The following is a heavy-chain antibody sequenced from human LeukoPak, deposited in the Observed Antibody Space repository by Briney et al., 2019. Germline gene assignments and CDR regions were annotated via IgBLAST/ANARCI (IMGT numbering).Heavy chain of an antibody. Sequence: SGGSLRLSCAASGFTFSAYGMHWVRQAPGKGLEWVAVIYSDGSTKYYADSVKGRFTISRDNSENTLYLQMNSLRAEDTAAYYCATGPQSAAAGIFDYWGQGTLVTVSS. CDR2: IYSDGSTK. V-gene: IGHV3-33*01. D-gene: IGHD6-13*01. CDR3: ATGPQSAAAGIFDY. CDR1: GFTFSAYG. J-gene: IGHJ4*02.